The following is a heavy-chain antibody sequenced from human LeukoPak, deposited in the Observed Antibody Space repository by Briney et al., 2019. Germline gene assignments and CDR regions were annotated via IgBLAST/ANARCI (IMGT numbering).Heavy chain of an antibody. D-gene: IGHD6-6*01. CDR3: AKERSSWAFDI. CDR2: IYYSGST. CDR1: GGSISSSSYY. Sequence: PSETLSLTCTVSGGSISSSSYYWGWIRQPPGKGLEWIGSIYYSGSTYYNPSLKSRVTISVDTSKNQFSLKLSSVTAADTAVYYCAKERSSWAFDIWGQGTMLTVSS. V-gene: IGHV4-39*07. J-gene: IGHJ3*02.